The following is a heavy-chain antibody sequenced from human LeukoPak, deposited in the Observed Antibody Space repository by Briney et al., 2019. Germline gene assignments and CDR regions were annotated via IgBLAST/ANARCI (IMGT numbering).Heavy chain of an antibody. V-gene: IGHV4-59*01. CDR2: IYYSGST. CDR3: ARATGFWSGYYSPPVINWFDP. CDR1: GDSISRYF. D-gene: IGHD3-3*01. Sequence: SETLSLTCTVSGDSISRYFWNWIRQPPGKGLEWIGYIYYSGSTNYNPSLESRVTISVDTSKNQFSLKLSSVTAADTAVYYCARATGFWSGYYSPPVINWFDPWGQGTLVTVSS. J-gene: IGHJ5*02.